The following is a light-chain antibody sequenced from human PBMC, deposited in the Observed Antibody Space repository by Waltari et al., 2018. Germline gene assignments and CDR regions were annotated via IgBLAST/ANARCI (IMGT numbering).Light chain of an antibody. J-gene: IGKJ1*01. CDR1: QGSSNY. V-gene: IGKV1-27*01. Sequence: DIQMTQSPSSLSASVGDRVTITCRASQGSSNYLAWYQQKPGKVPKLLIYAASTLQSGVSSRFSGSGSGTDFTLTISSLQPEDVAIYYCQKYNSAPQTFGQGTKVEIK. CDR2: AAS. CDR3: QKYNSAPQT.